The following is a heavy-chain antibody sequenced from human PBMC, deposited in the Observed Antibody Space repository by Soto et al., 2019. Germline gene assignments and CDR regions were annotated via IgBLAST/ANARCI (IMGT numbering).Heavy chain of an antibody. CDR2: ISSNGGST. CDR3: ARVQTRSYGIWSGYPTGGMDV. D-gene: IGHD3-9*01. J-gene: IGHJ6*02. CDR1: GFTFSSYA. Sequence: PGGSLRLSCSASGFTFSSYAMHWVRQAPGKGLEYVSAISSNGGSTYYADSVKGRFTISRDNSKNTLYLQMSSLRAEDTAVYYCARVQTRSYGIWSGYPTGGMDVWGQGTTVTVSS. V-gene: IGHV3-64D*06.